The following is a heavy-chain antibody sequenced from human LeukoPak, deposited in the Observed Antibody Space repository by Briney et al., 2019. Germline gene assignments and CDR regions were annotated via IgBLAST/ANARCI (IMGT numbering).Heavy chain of an antibody. Sequence: ASVKVSCKASGYTFTGYYMHWVRQAPGQGLEWMGWINPNSGGTNYAQKFQGRVTITRDTSASTAYMELSSLRSEDTAVYYCARVAGGCSGGSCYSWGQGTLVTVSS. J-gene: IGHJ4*02. D-gene: IGHD2-15*01. V-gene: IGHV1-2*02. CDR2: INPNSGGT. CDR1: GYTFTGYY. CDR3: ARVAGGCSGGSCYS.